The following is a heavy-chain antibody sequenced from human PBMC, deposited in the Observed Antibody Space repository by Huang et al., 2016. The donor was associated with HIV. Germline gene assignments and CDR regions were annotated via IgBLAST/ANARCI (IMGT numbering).Heavy chain of an antibody. CDR1: GFKLSGFV. Sequence: QVHLVESGGGVVQPGGSLRLSCAASGFKLSGFVMHWVRQAPGKGLGGVAVISYDGRSQFYTDSVKGRFTISRDNSDNTLSLQMKGLRPDDTAVYYCAKESRWFSDFDHWGQGVLVSVSS. CDR3: AKESRWFSDFDH. CDR2: ISYDGRSQ. D-gene: IGHD2-15*01. J-gene: IGHJ4*02. V-gene: IGHV3-30*18.